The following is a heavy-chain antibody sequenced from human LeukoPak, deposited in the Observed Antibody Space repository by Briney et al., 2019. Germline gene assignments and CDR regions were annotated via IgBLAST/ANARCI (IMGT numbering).Heavy chain of an antibody. CDR1: GFTASYDY. CDR3: AKDWYGTETNAFDI. V-gene: IGHV3-53*05. J-gene: IGHJ3*02. Sequence: GGSLRLSCAASGFTASYDYVSWVRLAPGKGLEFVSALYPGGKTYYADSVKGRFTISSDTSKNTVDVQMNSLRAEDTAVYYCAKDWYGTETNAFDIWGQGTMVTVSS. CDR2: LYPGGKT. D-gene: IGHD1-14*01.